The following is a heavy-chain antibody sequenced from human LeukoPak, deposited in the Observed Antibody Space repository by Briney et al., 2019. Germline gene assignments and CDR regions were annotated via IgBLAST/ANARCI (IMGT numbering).Heavy chain of an antibody. J-gene: IGHJ5*02. Sequence: GGSLRLSCAASGFIFRNYAMSWVRQAPGKGLEWVSAISGSGDTTYYADSVKGGFTISRDNSKNTLYVEMNTLRAEDTAVYYCAKWGDYDILTGYYVSDLWGQGTLVTVSS. D-gene: IGHD3-9*01. CDR1: GFIFRNYA. CDR3: AKWGDYDILTGYYVSDL. CDR2: ISGSGDTT. V-gene: IGHV3-23*01.